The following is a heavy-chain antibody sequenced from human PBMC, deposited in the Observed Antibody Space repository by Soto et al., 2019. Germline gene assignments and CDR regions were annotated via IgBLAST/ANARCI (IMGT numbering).Heavy chain of an antibody. D-gene: IGHD6-19*01. J-gene: IGHJ4*02. Sequence: GGSLRLSCAASGFTFSSYAMHWVRQAPGKGLEWVAVISYDGSNKYYADSVKGRFTISRDNSKNTLYLQMNSLRAEDTAVYYCARGVSGWYPVPPEIDYWGQGTLVTVSS. CDR2: ISYDGSNK. CDR3: ARGVSGWYPVPPEIDY. CDR1: GFTFSSYA. V-gene: IGHV3-30-3*01.